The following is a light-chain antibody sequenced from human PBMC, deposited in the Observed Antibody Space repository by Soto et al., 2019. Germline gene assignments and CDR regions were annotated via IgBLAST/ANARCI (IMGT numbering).Light chain of an antibody. Sequence: QSLLTQPPSASGTPGQRVTISCSGTSSNIGSNVVNWYHPVPGTSPKILLYCTNHRPSGVPDRFSGSNSGTSAALAISGLQSEDEADYYCAAWDDILSVMMFGGGTKLTVL. J-gene: IGLJ3*02. V-gene: IGLV1-44*01. CDR3: AAWDDILSVMM. CDR2: CTN. CDR1: SSNIGSNV.